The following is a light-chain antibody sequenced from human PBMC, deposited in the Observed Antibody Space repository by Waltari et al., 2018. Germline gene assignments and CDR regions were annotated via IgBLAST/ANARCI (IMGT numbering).Light chain of an antibody. CDR3: QEYDSLPVT. CDR2: KAS. V-gene: IGKV1-5*03. J-gene: IGKJ4*01. CDR1: QSVKNN. Sequence: DIQMTQSPSTLSASVGDRVTITCRASQSVKNNLAWDQQKAGKAPKVVIHKASMLEGGVPSRFSGSGYGTEFTRTISSLQPDDFATYYCQEYDSLPVTFGGGTKVEIK.